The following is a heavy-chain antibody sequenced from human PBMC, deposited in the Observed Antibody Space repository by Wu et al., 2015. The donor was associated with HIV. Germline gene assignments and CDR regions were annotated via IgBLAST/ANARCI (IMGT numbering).Heavy chain of an antibody. D-gene: IGHD5-24*01. Sequence: QVQLVQSGADVKKPGASVKVSCKASGYTFTGKYIHWVRQAPGQGLEWMGWINSKSGDTNYAQKFQGRVTMTRDTSISTAYMDLSSLRSDDTAVYYCARDVEMPTIHSYHYAMDVWGQGTTVTVSS. CDR3: ARDVEMPTIHSYHYAMDV. CDR1: GYTFTGKY. CDR2: INSKSGDT. V-gene: IGHV1-2*02. J-gene: IGHJ6*02.